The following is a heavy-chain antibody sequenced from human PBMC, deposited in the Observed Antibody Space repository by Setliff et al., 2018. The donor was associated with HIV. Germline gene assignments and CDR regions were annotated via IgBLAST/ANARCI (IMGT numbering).Heavy chain of an antibody. J-gene: IGHJ4*02. V-gene: IGHV1-69*13. CDR2: IIPIFGTA. CDR1: GGTFSSYA. CDR3: ARDAAGGYYFDY. D-gene: IGHD6-25*01. Sequence: SVKVSCKASGGTFSSYAISWVRQAPGQGLEWMGGIIPIFGTANYAQKFQGRVTITADESTSTAYMELSSLRSEDTAVYYCARDAAGGYYFDYWGQGTLVTSPQ.